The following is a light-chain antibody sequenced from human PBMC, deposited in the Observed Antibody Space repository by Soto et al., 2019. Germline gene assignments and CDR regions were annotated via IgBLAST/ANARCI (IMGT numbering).Light chain of an antibody. J-gene: IGKJ2*01. CDR2: GAS. CDR3: QQYNNWPPRT. Sequence: EIVMTQSPASLSVSPGETATLSCRPSRIIINSLAWYQQKPGQAPSLLIYGASTRATGIPARFSGSGSGTEFTLTISSLQSEDSALYYCQQYNNWPPRTFGQGTKLEIK. CDR1: RIIINS. V-gene: IGKV3-15*01.